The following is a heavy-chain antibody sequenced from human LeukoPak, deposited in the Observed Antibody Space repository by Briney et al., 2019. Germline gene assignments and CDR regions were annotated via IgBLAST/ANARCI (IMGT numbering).Heavy chain of an antibody. Sequence: SETLSLTCIVSDYSISSGYYWGWIRQPPGKGLEWIGSIYHSGSTYYNPSLKSRVTISVDTSKNQFSLKLNSVTAADTAVCYCARAFGCSGGSCYRFFDYWGQGTLVTVSS. CDR1: DYSISSGYY. CDR2: IYHSGST. V-gene: IGHV4-38-2*02. D-gene: IGHD2-15*01. CDR3: ARAFGCSGGSCYRFFDY. J-gene: IGHJ4*02.